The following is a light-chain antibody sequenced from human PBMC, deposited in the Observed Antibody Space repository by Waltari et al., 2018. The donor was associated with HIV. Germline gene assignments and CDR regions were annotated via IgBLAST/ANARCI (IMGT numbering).Light chain of an antibody. CDR1: PSVSSSH. J-gene: IGKJ1*01. CDR2: SAS. V-gene: IGKV3-20*01. Sequence: EIVLTQSPGTLSLSPGARVILSCRASPSVSSSHLAWYQQKPGKAPRLVNDSASSRATGIPDRFSGSGSGTDFTLTIIRLRPEDFAVYYGQQYGSSLWTFGQGTKVEAK. CDR3: QQYGSSLWT.